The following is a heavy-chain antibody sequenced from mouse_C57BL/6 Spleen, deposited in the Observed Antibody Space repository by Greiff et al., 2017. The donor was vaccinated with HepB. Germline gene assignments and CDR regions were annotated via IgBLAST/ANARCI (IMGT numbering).Heavy chain of an antibody. D-gene: IGHD2-2*01. CDR2: INPSTGGT. CDR3: AKIYYGYDHYFDY. J-gene: IGHJ2*01. Sequence: EVQGVESGPELVKPGASVKISCKASGYSFTGYYMNWVKQSPEKSLEWIGEINPSTGGTTYNQKFKAKATLTVDKSSSTAYMQLKSLTSEDSAVYYCAKIYYGYDHYFDYWGQGTTLTVSS. CDR1: GYSFTGYY. V-gene: IGHV1-42*01.